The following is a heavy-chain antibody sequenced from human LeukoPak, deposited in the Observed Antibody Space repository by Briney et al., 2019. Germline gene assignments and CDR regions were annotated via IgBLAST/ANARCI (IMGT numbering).Heavy chain of an antibody. CDR1: GGTFSSYA. D-gene: IGHD4-23*01. CDR2: IIPIFGTA. J-gene: IGHJ3*02. V-gene: IGHV1-69*13. Sequence: SVKVSCKASGGTFSSYAISWVRQAPGQGLEWMGGIIPIFGTANYAQKFQGRVTITADESTSTAYMELSSLRSEDTAVYYCARDFRATTVVTYAFDIWGQGTMVTVSS. CDR3: ARDFRATTVVTYAFDI.